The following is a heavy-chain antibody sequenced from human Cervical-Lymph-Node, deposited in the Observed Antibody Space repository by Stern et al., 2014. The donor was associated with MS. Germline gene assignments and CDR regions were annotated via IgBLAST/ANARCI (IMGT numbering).Heavy chain of an antibody. V-gene: IGHV3-23*01. CDR3: AKGRVGPGYSSSWSPEVSYFDY. CDR2: VRGDGGRT. J-gene: IGHJ4*02. D-gene: IGHD6-13*01. Sequence: VQLLESGGGLVQPGGSRRLSCAASGFTFSSYAMSWVRQAPGKGLEWVAAVRGDGGRTCYADSVKGRFTISRDHSKNTLDLQMNSLRAEEPAVYYCAKGRVGPGYSSSWSPEVSYFDYWGQGTLVTVSS. CDR1: GFTFSSYA.